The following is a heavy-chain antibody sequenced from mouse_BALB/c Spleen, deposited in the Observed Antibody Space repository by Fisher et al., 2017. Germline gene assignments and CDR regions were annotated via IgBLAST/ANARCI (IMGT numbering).Heavy chain of an antibody. Sequence: RFTISRDNAKNTLYLQMSSLKSEDTAMYYCARHGVTDWYFDVWGARTTVTVSS. D-gene: IGHD2-2*01. J-gene: IGHJ1*01. CDR3: ARHGVTDWYFDV. V-gene: IGHV5-6*01.